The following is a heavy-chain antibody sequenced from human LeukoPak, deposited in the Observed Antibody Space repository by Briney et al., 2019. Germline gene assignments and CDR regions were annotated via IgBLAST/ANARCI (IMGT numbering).Heavy chain of an antibody. D-gene: IGHD6-13*01. CDR1: GFTFSSSA. V-gene: IGHV3-23*01. CDR2: ISGSGGST. CDR3: AKDRRYSSSPLDY. Sequence: GGSLRLSCAASGFTFSSSAMSWVRQAPGKGLEWVSAISGSGGSTYYADSVKGRFTISRDNSKNTLYLQMNSLRAEDTAVYYCAKDRRYSSSPLDYWGQGTLVTVSS. J-gene: IGHJ4*02.